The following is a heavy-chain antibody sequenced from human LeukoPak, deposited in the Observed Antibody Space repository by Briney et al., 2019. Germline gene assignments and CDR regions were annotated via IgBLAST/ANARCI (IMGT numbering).Heavy chain of an antibody. J-gene: IGHJ4*02. Sequence: GGSLRLSCAASGFTFSSYSMNWVRQAPGKGLEWVSYITVTSSTMYYADSVKGRFTISRDNAKNSLYLQMNSLRDEDTAVYYCVRDRYYYDSSGYYDYFDYWGQGTLVTVSS. V-gene: IGHV3-48*02. CDR3: VRDRYYYDSSGYYDYFDY. CDR1: GFTFSSYS. D-gene: IGHD3-22*01. CDR2: ITVTSSTM.